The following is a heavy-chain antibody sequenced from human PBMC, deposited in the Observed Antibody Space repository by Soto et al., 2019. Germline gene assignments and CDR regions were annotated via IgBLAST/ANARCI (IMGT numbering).Heavy chain of an antibody. V-gene: IGHV4-59*01. J-gene: IGHJ6*02. CDR3: ARDSTLRYGMDV. CDR1: GGSISSYY. D-gene: IGHD3-3*02. Sequence: PSETLSLTCTVSGGSISSYYWSWIRQPPGKGLEWIGYIYYSGSTNYNPSLKSRVTISVDTSKNQFSLKLSSVTAADTAVYYCARDSTLRYGMDVWGQGTTVTVSS. CDR2: IYYSGST.